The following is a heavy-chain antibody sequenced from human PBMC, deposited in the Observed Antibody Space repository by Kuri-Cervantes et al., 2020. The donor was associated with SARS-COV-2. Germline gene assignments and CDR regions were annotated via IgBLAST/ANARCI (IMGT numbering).Heavy chain of an antibody. CDR1: GGSISSYY. CDR3: ARVGSALRRDFDY. D-gene: IGHD6-25*01. CDR2: IYYSGST. V-gene: IGHV4-59*08. J-gene: IGHJ4*02. Sequence: SETLSLTCTVSGGSISSYYWSWIRQPPGKGLEWNGYIYYSGSTNYNPTLKSRVTISVDTSKNQFSLKLSSVTAADTAVYYCARVGSALRRDFDYWGQGTLVTVSS.